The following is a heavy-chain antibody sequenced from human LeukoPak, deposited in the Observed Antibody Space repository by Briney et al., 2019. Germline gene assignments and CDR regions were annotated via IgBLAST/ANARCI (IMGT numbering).Heavy chain of an antibody. V-gene: IGHV5-51*01. CDR2: IYPGDSDT. Sequence: GESLKISCKGSGYSFTSCWIGWVRQMPGKGLEWMGIIYPGDSDTRYSPSFQGQVTISADKSISTAYLQWSSLKASDTAMYYCARQRGYSYGPYWYFDLWGRGTLVTVSS. J-gene: IGHJ2*01. CDR1: GYSFTSCW. D-gene: IGHD5-18*01. CDR3: ARQRGYSYGPYWYFDL.